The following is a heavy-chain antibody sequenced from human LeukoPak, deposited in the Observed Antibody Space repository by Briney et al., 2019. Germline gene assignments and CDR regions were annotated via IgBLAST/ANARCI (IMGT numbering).Heavy chain of an antibody. V-gene: IGHV4-4*07. CDR2: IFTSGST. Sequence: SETLSLTCTVVGGSITSDYWSWIRQPAGKGLEWIGRIFTSGSTTYNPSLKSRVTMSLDTSKNQFFLKLSSVAAADTAAYFCSRGGANDLWGQGTLVTVSS. CDR1: GGSITSDY. CDR3: SRGGANDL. D-gene: IGHD4/OR15-4a*01. J-gene: IGHJ5*02.